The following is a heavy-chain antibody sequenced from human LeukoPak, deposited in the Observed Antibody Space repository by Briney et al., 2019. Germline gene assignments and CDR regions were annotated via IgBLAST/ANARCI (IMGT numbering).Heavy chain of an antibody. CDR2: MYYSGST. D-gene: IGHD3-10*01. CDR3: AGHDYYGSGSYR. CDR1: GGSISSYQ. J-gene: IGHJ5*02. V-gene: IGHV4-59*08. Sequence: SETLSLTCTVSGGSISSYQWSWIRQPPGKGLEWIGYMYYSGSTKYNPFLKSRVTISGDMSKNQFSLKLISVTAADAAVYYCAGHDYYGSGSYRWGQGTLVTVSS.